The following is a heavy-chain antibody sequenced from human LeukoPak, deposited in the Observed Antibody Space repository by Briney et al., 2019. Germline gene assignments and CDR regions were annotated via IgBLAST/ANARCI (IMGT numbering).Heavy chain of an antibody. V-gene: IGHV3-30*18. CDR3: AKLEGAATRYSEPVFDY. D-gene: IGHD6-25*01. J-gene: IGHJ4*02. CDR1: GFTFSSYG. Sequence: PGRSLRLSCAASGFTFSSYGMHWVRQAPGKGLEWVAVISYDGSNKYYADSVKGRFTISRDNSKNTLYLQMNSLRAEDTAVYYCAKLEGAATRYSEPVFDYWGQGTLVTVSS. CDR2: ISYDGSNK.